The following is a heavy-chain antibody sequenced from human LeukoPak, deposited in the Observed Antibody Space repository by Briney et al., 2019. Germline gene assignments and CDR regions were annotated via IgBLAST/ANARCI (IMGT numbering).Heavy chain of an antibody. CDR3: ARDRSAYDPYFDY. D-gene: IGHD5-12*01. Sequence: SETLSLTCTVSGGSISSYYWSWIRQPPGKGLEGIGYIYYSGSTNYNPSLKSRVSISVDTSKNQFSLRLNSVTAADTAVYYCARDRSAYDPYFDYWGQGTLVTVSS. CDR2: IYYSGST. CDR1: GGSISSYY. V-gene: IGHV4-59*01. J-gene: IGHJ4*02.